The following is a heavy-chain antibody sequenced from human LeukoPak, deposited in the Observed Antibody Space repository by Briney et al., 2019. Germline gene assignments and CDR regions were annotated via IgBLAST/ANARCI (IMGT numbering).Heavy chain of an antibody. CDR3: AKDIYDSSGYYFDH. J-gene: IGHJ4*02. D-gene: IGHD3-22*01. CDR2: VSGSGGIT. CDR1: GFTFSAYA. V-gene: IGHV3-23*01. Sequence: GGSLILSCAASGFTFSAYAMNWVRQAPGKGLEWVSAVSGSGGITYYGDSVKGRFTISRDNSKNTLYLQMSSLRAEDTAVYYCAKDIYDSSGYYFDHWGQGTLVTVSS.